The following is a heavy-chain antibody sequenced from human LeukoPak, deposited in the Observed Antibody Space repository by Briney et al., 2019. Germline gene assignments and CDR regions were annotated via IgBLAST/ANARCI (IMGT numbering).Heavy chain of an antibody. CDR2: IIPIFGTA. Sequence: GASVKVSCKASGYTFSSYAISWVLQAPGQGLEWMGGIIPIFGTANYAQKFQGRVTITTDESTSTAYMELSSLRSEDTAVYYCARTQSEWPQDYYYYMDVWGKGTTVTVSS. CDR1: GYTFSSYA. V-gene: IGHV1-69*05. D-gene: IGHD3-3*01. J-gene: IGHJ6*03. CDR3: ARTQSEWPQDYYYYMDV.